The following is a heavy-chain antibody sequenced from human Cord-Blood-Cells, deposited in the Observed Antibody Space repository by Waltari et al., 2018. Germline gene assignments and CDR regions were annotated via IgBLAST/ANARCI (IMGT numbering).Heavy chain of an antibody. CDR2: MRQDGGEK. D-gene: IGHD6-6*01. J-gene: IGHJ4*02. CDR3: ARPGGSSSL. Sequence: EVQLVESGGGLVQPGGSLRLSCAASGFTFSSYWMSWVGQDPWKGLRWVAKMRQDGGEKYYVDAVNGRFTMARDNAKNSLYLQMNSLRAGYTAVYYCARPGGSSSLWGQGTLVTVSS. V-gene: IGHV3-7*01. CDR1: GFTFSSYW.